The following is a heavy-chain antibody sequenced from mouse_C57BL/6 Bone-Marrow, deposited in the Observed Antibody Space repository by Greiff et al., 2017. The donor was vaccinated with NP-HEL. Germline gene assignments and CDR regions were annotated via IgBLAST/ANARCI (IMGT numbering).Heavy chain of an antibody. D-gene: IGHD1-1*01. CDR3: VRQGYGSSFAY. J-gene: IGHJ3*01. Sequence: EVKLEESGGGLVQPKGSLKLSCAASGFSFNTYAMNWVRQAPGKGLEWVARIRSKSNNYATYYADSVKDRFTISRDDSESMLYLQMNNLKTEDTAMYYCVRQGYGSSFAYWGQGTLVTVSA. V-gene: IGHV10-1*01. CDR2: IRSKSNNYAT. CDR1: GFSFNTYA.